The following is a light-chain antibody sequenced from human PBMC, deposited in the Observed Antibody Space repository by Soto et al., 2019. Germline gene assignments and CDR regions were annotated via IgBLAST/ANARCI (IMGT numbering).Light chain of an antibody. Sequence: QSALTQPPSVSGAPGQRVTISCTGSSSNIGAGHDVHWYQQLPGTAPKLLIYAISNRPSGVPDRFSGSKSGTSGTLDITGLQTGDEADYYCATWDGSLPGEVFGGGTKVTVL. V-gene: IGLV1-40*01. CDR1: SSNIGAGHD. CDR3: ATWDGSLPGEV. J-gene: IGLJ2*01. CDR2: AIS.